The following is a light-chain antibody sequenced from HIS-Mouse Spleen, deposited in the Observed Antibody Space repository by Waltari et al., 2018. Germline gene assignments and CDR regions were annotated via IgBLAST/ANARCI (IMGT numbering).Light chain of an antibody. CDR3: QQLNSYPPT. J-gene: IGKJ1*01. CDR1: QGISSY. CDR2: AAS. V-gene: IGKV1-9*01. Sequence: DIQLTPSPSFLSASVGDRVTITCRASQGISSYLAWYQQKPGKATKLLLYAASTLQSGVPSRFSGSGSGTEFTLTISSLQPEDFATYYCQQLNSYPPTFGQGTKVEIK.